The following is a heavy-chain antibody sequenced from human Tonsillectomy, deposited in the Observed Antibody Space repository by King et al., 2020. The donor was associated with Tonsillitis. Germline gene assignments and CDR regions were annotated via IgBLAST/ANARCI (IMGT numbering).Heavy chain of an antibody. Sequence: QLQESGPGLVKPSETLSLTCTVSGGSISSSSYYLGWIRQPPGKGLEWIGSIYYSGSTYYNPSLKSRVTISVDTSKNQFSLKLSSVTAADTAVYYCARLVVVIAAPYGAFDIWGQGTMVTVSS. J-gene: IGHJ3*02. CDR1: GGSISSSSYY. V-gene: IGHV4-39*01. CDR2: IYYSGST. CDR3: ARLVVVIAAPYGAFDI. D-gene: IGHD2-21*01.